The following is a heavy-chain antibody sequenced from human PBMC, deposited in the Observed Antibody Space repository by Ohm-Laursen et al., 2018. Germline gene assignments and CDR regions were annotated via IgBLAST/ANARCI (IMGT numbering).Heavy chain of an antibody. CDR2: INLNSGGT. J-gene: IGHJ1*01. CDR3: ARDSGGTGTIAH. D-gene: IGHD1-7*01. CDR1: GYTFSSYY. Sequence: ASVKVSCNASGYTFSSYYISWVRQAPGQGLEWMGWINLNSGGTNFAQKFQARVTMTRDTSISTAYMEMSRLRSDDTAVYYCARDSGGTGTIAHWGQGTLVTVSS. V-gene: IGHV1-2*02.